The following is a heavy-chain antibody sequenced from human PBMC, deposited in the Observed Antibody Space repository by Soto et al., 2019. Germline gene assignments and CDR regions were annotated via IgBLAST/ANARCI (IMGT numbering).Heavy chain of an antibody. D-gene: IGHD6-6*01. CDR2: INHSGST. CDR3: ARGRGIAARSLYYYYGMDV. J-gene: IGHJ6*02. Sequence: SETLSLTCAVYGGSFSGYYWSWIRQPPGKGLEWIGEINHSGSTNYNPSLKSRVTISVDTSKNQFSLKLSSVTAADTAVYYCARGRGIAARSLYYYYGMDVWGQGTTVAVSS. V-gene: IGHV4-34*01. CDR1: GGSFSGYY.